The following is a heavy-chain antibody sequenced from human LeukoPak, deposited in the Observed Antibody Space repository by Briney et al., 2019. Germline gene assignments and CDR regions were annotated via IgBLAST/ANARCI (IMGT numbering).Heavy chain of an antibody. Sequence: GGSLRLSCAASGFTFSSYSMNWVRQAPGKGLEWVSYISSSSSTIYYADSVKGRFTISRDNSKNTLYLQMDSLRAEDTAIYYCASDHGAYWGQGTLVTVSS. CDR1: GFTFSSYS. J-gene: IGHJ4*02. CDR3: ASDHGAY. CDR2: ISSSSSTI. V-gene: IGHV3-48*01. D-gene: IGHD1-26*01.